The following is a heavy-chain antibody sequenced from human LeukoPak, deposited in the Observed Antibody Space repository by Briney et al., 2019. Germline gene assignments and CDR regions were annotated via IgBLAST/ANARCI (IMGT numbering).Heavy chain of an antibody. CDR1: GFTFSSYG. J-gene: IGHJ3*02. V-gene: IGHV3-48*04. D-gene: IGHD6-19*01. CDR3: ARSVADGAFDI. CDR2: ISSSSSTI. Sequence: GGSLRLSCAASGFTFSSYGMNWVRQAPGKGLEWVSYISSSSSTIYYADSVKGRFTISRDNAKNSLSLQMNSLRAEDTALYYCARSVADGAFDIWGQGTMVTVSS.